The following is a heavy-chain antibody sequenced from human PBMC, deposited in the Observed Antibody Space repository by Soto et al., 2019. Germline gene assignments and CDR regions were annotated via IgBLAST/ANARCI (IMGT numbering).Heavy chain of an antibody. V-gene: IGHV1-3*01. J-gene: IGHJ5*02. CDR3: ARDLGGGQGNWFDP. D-gene: IGHD2-15*01. CDR1: GYTLTSYA. CDR2: INAGNGNT. Sequence: VKVSCKASGYTLTSYAMHWVRQAPGQRLEWMGWINAGNGNTKYSQKFQGRVTITRDTSASTAYMELSSLRSEDTAVYYCARDLGGGQGNWFDPWGQGTLVTVSS.